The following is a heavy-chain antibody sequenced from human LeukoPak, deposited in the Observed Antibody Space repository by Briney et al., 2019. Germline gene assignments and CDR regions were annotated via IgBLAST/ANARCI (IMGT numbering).Heavy chain of an antibody. CDR2: ISSSGSTI. Sequence: PGGSLRLSCEASGFTFSSYEMNWVRQAPGKGLEWVSYISSSGSTIYYADSVKGRFTISRDNAKNSLYLQMNGLRAEDTAVYFCVRGAWYFQYWGQGTLVTVSS. CDR1: GFTFSSYE. CDR3: VRGAWYFQY. J-gene: IGHJ4*02. V-gene: IGHV3-48*03. D-gene: IGHD4/OR15-4a*01.